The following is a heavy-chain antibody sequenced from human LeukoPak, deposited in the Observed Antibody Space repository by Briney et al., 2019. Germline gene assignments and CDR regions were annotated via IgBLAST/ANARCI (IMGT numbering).Heavy chain of an antibody. CDR1: GYTFTGSY. CDR3: ARGDGSSWTNFDF. CDR2: INPNSGGT. Sequence: GASVKVSCKASGYTFTGSYMHWVRQAPGQGLEWMGWINPNSGGTKYALKFQGRVTMIRDTPINTAYMELSRLRSDDTAVYYCARGDGSSWTNFDFWGQGTLVTVSS. D-gene: IGHD6-13*01. V-gene: IGHV1-2*02. J-gene: IGHJ4*02.